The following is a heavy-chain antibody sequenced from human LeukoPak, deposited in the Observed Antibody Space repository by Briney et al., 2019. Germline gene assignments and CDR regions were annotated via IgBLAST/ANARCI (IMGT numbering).Heavy chain of an antibody. V-gene: IGHV4-4*09. CDR2: IYASGSR. D-gene: IGHD7-27*01. Sequence: SSETLSLTCTVSGVSIIDHNWSWIRQPPGKGLEWIGNIYASGSRYFNPSLKSRAAISVDTSKNQFSLNLTSVTAADTAMFYCARLKPHYLGTFDSWGQGALVTVSS. CDR1: GVSIIDHN. CDR3: ARLKPHYLGTFDS. J-gene: IGHJ4*02.